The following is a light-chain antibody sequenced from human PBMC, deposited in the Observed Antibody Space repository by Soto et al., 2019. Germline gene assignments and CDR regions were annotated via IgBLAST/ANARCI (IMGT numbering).Light chain of an antibody. J-gene: IGLJ2*01. Sequence: QSALTRPPSASGSPGQSVTISCTGTRDDVGGYNYVSWFQHHPGKAPKLMIYEVYKRPSGVPARFSGSKSGNTASLTVSGLQAGDEAIYYCSSYVTSNVVVFGGGTQLTVL. V-gene: IGLV2-8*01. CDR1: RDDVGGYNY. CDR3: SSYVTSNVVV. CDR2: EVY.